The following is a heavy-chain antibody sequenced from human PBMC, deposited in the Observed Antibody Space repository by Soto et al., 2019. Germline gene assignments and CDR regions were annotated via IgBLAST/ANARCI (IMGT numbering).Heavy chain of an antibody. D-gene: IGHD3-22*01. J-gene: IGHJ6*02. CDR2: INAGNGNT. CDR3: ARDFSLEVSSGYSDYYYYGIDV. CDR1: GYTFTSYA. Sequence: QVQLVQSGAEVKKPGASVKVSCKSSGYTFTSYAVHWVRQAPGQRLEWMAWINAGNGNTKYSQKFQGRVTITRDTSASTAYLELSSLRSEDTAVYFCARDFSLEVSSGYSDYYYYGIDVWGQGTMVTVSS. V-gene: IGHV1-3*01.